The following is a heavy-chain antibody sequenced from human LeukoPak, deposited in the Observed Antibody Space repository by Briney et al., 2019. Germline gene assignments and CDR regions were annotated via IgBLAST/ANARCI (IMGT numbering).Heavy chain of an antibody. D-gene: IGHD2-2*01. CDR3: ARHIVVVPAAIGPFDY. CDR1: GGSFSGYY. J-gene: IGHJ4*02. V-gene: IGHV4-34*01. CDR2: INHSGST. Sequence: SETLSLTCAVYGGSFSGYYWSWIRQPPGKGLEWIGEINHSGSTNYNPSLKSRVTISVDTSKNQFSLKLSSVTAADTAVYYCARHIVVVPAAIGPFDYWGQGTLVTVSS.